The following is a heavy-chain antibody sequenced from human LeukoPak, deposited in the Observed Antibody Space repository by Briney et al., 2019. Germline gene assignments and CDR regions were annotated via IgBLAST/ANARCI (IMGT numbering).Heavy chain of an antibody. J-gene: IGHJ3*02. Sequence: SETLSLTCTVSGGSISSGTYYWTWIRQPAGKGLEWVGRIYTSGTTYYNPSLKSRVTISVDRSKNQFSLILSSVTAADTAVYYCARKYTPVRRHHYGSGSYYINDAFDIWGQGTMVTVSS. CDR3: ARKYTPVRRHHYGSGSYYINDAFDI. D-gene: IGHD3-10*01. V-gene: IGHV4-61*02. CDR2: IYTSGTT. CDR1: GGSISSGTYY.